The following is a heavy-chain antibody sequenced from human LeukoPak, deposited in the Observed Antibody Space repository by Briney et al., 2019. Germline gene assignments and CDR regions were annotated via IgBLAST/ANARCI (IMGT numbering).Heavy chain of an antibody. CDR3: ARDSRIVGATTASRVDY. Sequence: GASVKVSCKASGGTFSSYAISWVRQAPGQGLEWMGRIIPILGIANYAQKLQGRVTITADKSTSTAYMELSSLRSEDTAVYYCARDSRIVGATTASRVDYWGQGTLVTDSS. CDR1: GGTFSSYA. V-gene: IGHV1-69*04. D-gene: IGHD1-26*01. J-gene: IGHJ4*02. CDR2: IIPILGIA.